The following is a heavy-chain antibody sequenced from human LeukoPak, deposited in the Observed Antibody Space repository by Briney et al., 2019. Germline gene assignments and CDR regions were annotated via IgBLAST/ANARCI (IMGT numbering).Heavy chain of an antibody. V-gene: IGHV1-18*01. D-gene: IGHD6-19*01. CDR3: ARDPGGSSGWYSTGDY. CDR2: ISAYNGNT. J-gene: IGHJ4*02. Sequence: ASVKVSRKASGYTFTSYGISWVRQAPGQGLEWMGWISAYNGNTNYAQKLQGRVTMTTDTSTSTAYMELRSLRSDDTAVYYCARDPGGSSGWYSTGDYWGQGTLDTVSS. CDR1: GYTFTSYG.